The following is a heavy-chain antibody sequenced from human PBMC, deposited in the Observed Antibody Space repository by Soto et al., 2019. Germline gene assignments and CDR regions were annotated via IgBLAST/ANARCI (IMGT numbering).Heavy chain of an antibody. V-gene: IGHV3-23*01. CDR1: GVTFTSYA. CDR3: AKGSFGFDY. CDR2: ISKSGDST. D-gene: IGHD3-10*01. Sequence: PGGSLRLCCAASGVTFTSYAMTWVRQVPGEGLQWVSSISKSGDSTYYADSVKGRFTTSRDNSKNTLYLQMNSLRAEDTAIYYCAKGSFGFDYWGQGTLVIVSS. J-gene: IGHJ4*02.